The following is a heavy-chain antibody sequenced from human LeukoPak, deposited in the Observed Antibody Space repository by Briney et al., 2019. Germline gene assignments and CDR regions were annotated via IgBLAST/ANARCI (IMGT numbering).Heavy chain of an antibody. CDR3: ARASLYDYVCGSYRHFAY. J-gene: IGHJ4*02. CDR2: INSDGSST. Sequence: GGSLRLSCAASGFTFSSYWMHWVRQAPGKGLVWVSRINSDGSSTSYADSVKGRFTISRDKAKNTLYLQMNSLTGAETAVYYCARASLYDYVCGSYRHFAYWGQGPLVTVSS. CDR1: GFTFSSYW. D-gene: IGHD3-16*02. V-gene: IGHV3-74*01.